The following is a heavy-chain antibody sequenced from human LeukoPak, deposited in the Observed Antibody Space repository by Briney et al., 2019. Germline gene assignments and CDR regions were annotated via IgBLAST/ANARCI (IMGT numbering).Heavy chain of an antibody. CDR2: ISSSSSYI. J-gene: IGHJ4*02. CDR1: GFTFSSYS. CDR3: AAQKRGTSRPYYFDY. V-gene: IGHV3-21*04. Sequence: GGSLRLSCAASGFTFSSYSINWVRQAPGKGLEWVSSISSSSSYIYYADSVKGRFSISRDNSKNTLYLHMNSLRAEDTAVYYCAAQKRGTSRPYYFDYWGQGTLLTVSS. D-gene: IGHD3-16*02.